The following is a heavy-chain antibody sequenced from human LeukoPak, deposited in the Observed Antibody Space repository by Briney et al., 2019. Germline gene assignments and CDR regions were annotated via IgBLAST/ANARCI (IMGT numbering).Heavy chain of an antibody. D-gene: IGHD2-8*01. CDR1: GFTFKNYA. V-gene: IGHV3-23*01. CDR3: AKAFYCAIPCCCVCDY. J-gene: IGHJ4*02. CDR2: INDSGDSR. Sequence: GGSLTLSCAAYGFTFKNYAMKWVRQAPGKGLEWVAYINDSGDSRYYAHSLKDRFTISIDHYRSTLHLQMNSLRAEATAVYFCAKAFYCAIPCCCVCDYWVQGILITVSS.